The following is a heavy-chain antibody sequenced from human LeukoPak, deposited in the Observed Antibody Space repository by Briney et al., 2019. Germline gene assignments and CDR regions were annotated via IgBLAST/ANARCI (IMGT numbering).Heavy chain of an antibody. CDR1: GGSISSGDYY. CDR3: ARDSVTMVRGAYYYGMDV. CDR2: IYYSGST. D-gene: IGHD3-10*01. J-gene: IGHJ6*02. V-gene: IGHV4-30-4*01. Sequence: SQTLSLTCTVSGGSISSGDYYWSWIRQPPGKGLEWIGYIYYSGSTNYNPSLKSRVTISVDTSKNQFSLKLNSVTAADTAVYYCARDSVTMVRGAYYYGMDVWGQGTTVTVSS.